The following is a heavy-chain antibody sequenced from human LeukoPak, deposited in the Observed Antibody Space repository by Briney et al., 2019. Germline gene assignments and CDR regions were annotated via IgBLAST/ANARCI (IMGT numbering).Heavy chain of an antibody. CDR2: IYPGDSDT. CDR1: GYSFTRYW. J-gene: IGHJ6*02. CDR3: ARQLCSGGRCYYAMDV. V-gene: IGHV5-51*01. Sequence: GESLKISCQGSGYSFTRYWIGWVRQMPGKGLEWMGIIYPGDSDTRYSPSFQGQVTISADKSTSTAYLQWSSLKASDTAMYYCARQLCSGGRCYYAMDVWGQGTTVTVSS. D-gene: IGHD2-15*01.